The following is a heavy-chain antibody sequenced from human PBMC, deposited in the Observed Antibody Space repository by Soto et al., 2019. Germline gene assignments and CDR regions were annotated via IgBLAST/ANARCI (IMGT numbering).Heavy chain of an antibody. CDR3: ARVVWSGHHLYSYDY. J-gene: IGHJ4*02. D-gene: IGHD3-3*01. Sequence: SEKVACNASGGTFTSYAICWVRHAPGQALEWMGAIIPIFGTANYAQKLQGRVKITADESTSTAYMELSSLRSEDTAVYYCARVVWSGHHLYSYDYWGQGTLVAASS. CDR1: GGTFTSYA. V-gene: IGHV1-69*13. CDR2: IIPIFGTA.